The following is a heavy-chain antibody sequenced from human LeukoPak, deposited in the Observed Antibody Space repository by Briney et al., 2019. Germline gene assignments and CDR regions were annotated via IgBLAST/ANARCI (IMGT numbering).Heavy chain of an antibody. CDR3: ARVLPYFDY. Sequence: WVRQPPGKGLEWVSYISSSGDTIYYVDSVKGRFTISRDNAKNSLYLQMNSLRAEDTAVYYCARVLPYFDYWGQGTLVTVSS. J-gene: IGHJ4*02. V-gene: IGHV3-48*03. CDR2: ISSSGDTI.